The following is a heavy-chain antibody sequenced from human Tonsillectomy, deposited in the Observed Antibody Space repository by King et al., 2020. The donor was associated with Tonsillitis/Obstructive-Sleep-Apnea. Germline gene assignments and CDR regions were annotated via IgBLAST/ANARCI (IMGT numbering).Heavy chain of an antibody. Sequence: VQLVESGGGVVQPGRSLRLSCAASGFTFSSYGMHWVRLAPGKGLEWVAVISYDGSNKYYADSVKGRFTISRDNSKNTLYLQMNSLRAEDTAVYYCAKEFYGSGCIDYWGQGTLVTVSS. D-gene: IGHD3-10*01. CDR2: ISYDGSNK. V-gene: IGHV3-30*18. CDR3: AKEFYGSGCIDY. CDR1: GFTFSSYG. J-gene: IGHJ4*02.